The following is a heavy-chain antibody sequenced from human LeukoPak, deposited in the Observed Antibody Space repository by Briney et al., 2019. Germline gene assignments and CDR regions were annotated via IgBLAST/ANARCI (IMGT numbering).Heavy chain of an antibody. CDR1: GFTVSSYY. J-gene: IGHJ6*03. Sequence: GGSLRLSCAASGFTVSSYYMNWVRQAPGKGLQWVSILYSDGATYYADSVKGRFTISRDNSKNTLYLQMNSLRAEDTAVYYCAREYYDFTFGYMDVWGKGTTVTLSS. CDR2: LYSDGAT. CDR3: AREYYDFTFGYMDV. V-gene: IGHV3-66*01. D-gene: IGHD3-3*01.